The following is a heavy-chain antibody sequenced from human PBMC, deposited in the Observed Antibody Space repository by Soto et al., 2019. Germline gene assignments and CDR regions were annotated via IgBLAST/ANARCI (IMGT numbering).Heavy chain of an antibody. J-gene: IGHJ6*02. CDR1: GYTFTGYY. V-gene: IGHV1-2*02. Sequence: GASVKVSCKASGYTFTGYYMPWVRQAPGQGLEWMGWINPNSGGTNHAQKFQGRVTMTRDTSISTAYMELSRLRSDDTAVYYCARGDGSGSDYYYFDYGMDVWGQGTTVTVSS. CDR2: INPNSGGT. D-gene: IGHD1-26*01. CDR3: ARGDGSGSDYYYFDYGMDV.